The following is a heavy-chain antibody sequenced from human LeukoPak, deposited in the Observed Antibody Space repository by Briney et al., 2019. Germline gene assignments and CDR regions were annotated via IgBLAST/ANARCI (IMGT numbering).Heavy chain of an antibody. Sequence: PSETLSLTCTVSGGSISSYYWSWIRQPPGKGLEWIGYIYYSGSTNYNPSPKSRVTISVDTSKNQFSLKLSSVTAADTAVYYCARHGYYYDSSGYYIDYWGQGTLVTVSS. J-gene: IGHJ4*02. V-gene: IGHV4-59*08. CDR1: GGSISSYY. CDR3: ARHGYYYDSSGYYIDY. CDR2: IYYSGST. D-gene: IGHD3-22*01.